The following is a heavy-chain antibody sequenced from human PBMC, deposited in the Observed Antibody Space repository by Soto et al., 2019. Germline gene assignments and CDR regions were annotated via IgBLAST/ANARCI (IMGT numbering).Heavy chain of an antibody. Sequence: QPGGSLRLSCAASGFTFSSYAMSWVRQAPGKGLEWVSAISGSGGDTSYADSVRGRFTCSRDNSKNTLYLQMNSLRAEDTALYYCAKSLFGGPDIWGQGTMVTVSS. CDR1: GFTFSSYA. V-gene: IGHV3-23*01. CDR2: ISGSGGDT. D-gene: IGHD2-15*01. CDR3: AKSLFGGPDI. J-gene: IGHJ3*02.